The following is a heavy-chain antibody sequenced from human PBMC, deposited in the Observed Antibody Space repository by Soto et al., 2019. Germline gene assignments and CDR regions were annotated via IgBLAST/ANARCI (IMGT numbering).Heavy chain of an antibody. Sequence: WASVKVSCKASEYTFTNYEINWVRQATGQGLEWMGWMNPNSGKTGYAQKLQGRVTMTRTTSISTAYMELSSMRSEDTAVYYCTRGRSEARIWGQGALVTVSS. CDR2: MNPNSGKT. D-gene: IGHD3-3*02. J-gene: IGHJ4*02. V-gene: IGHV1-8*01. CDR3: TRGRSEARI. CDR1: EYTFTNYE.